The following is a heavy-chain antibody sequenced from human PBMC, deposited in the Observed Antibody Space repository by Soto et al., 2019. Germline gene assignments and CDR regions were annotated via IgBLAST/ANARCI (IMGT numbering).Heavy chain of an antibody. J-gene: IGHJ4*02. V-gene: IGHV3-30-3*01. CDR1: GFTFSSYA. CDR3: ASSYYDILTGYYNPLDY. D-gene: IGHD3-9*01. CDR2: ISYDGSNK. Sequence: GGSLRLSCAASGFTFSSYAMHWVRQAPGKGLEWVAVISYDGSNKYYADSVKGRFTISRDNSKNTLYLQMNSLRAEDTAVYYCASSYYDILTGYYNPLDYWGQGT.